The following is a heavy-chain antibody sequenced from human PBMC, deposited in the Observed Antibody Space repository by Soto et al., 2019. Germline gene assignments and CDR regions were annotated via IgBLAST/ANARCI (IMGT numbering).Heavy chain of an antibody. J-gene: IGHJ4*01. CDR3: ARTRGFCSRISCYFDC. V-gene: IGHV2-26*01. CDR2: ILSNGAK. D-gene: IGHD2-2*01. Sequence: QVTLKESGPALVKPTEPLTLTCTVSGFSLTNARMGVSWFRQPPGKALEWLAHILSNGAKAYRTSLKSRVTNSRDTYQSQVVLVMTNMDAVDTATFYCARTRGFCSRISCYFDCWGHGMLVAASS. CDR1: GFSLTNARMG.